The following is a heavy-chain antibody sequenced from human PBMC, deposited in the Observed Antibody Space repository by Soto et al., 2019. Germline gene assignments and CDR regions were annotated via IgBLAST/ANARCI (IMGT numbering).Heavy chain of an antibody. J-gene: IGHJ6*02. V-gene: IGHV3-30*04. D-gene: IGHD2-15*01. CDR3: ARPIPRWSYHYGMDV. CDR2: ISFDGKNK. Sequence: QLVESGGGGVQPGRSLRLSCAASEFTFSSYAMHWVRQAPGRGLEWVALISFDGKNKYYADSVKGRFTIARDNSRNMVYLEMNGLRPDDTATYCCARPIPRWSYHYGMDVWGHGTTVTVS. CDR1: EFTFSSYA.